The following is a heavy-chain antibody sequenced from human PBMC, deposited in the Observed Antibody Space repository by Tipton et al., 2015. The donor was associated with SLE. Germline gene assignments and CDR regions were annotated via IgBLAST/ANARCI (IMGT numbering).Heavy chain of an antibody. CDR1: GASISGYF. D-gene: IGHD3-16*01. V-gene: IGHV4-59*12. Sequence: TLSLTCIVSGASISGYFWSWIRQPPGKGLEWTGYIHDTGSSNYNPSLQSRVSGSIDTSKNQLSLRLTSMTAADTAVYFCARAIGVNYFNLWGQGTLVTVSS. J-gene: IGHJ4*02. CDR3: ARAIGVNYFNL. CDR2: IHDTGSS.